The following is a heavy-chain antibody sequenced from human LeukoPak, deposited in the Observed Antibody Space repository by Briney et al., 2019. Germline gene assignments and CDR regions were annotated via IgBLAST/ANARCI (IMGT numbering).Heavy chain of an antibody. D-gene: IGHD1-26*01. Sequence: ASVKVSCKASGGTFSTYAISWVRQAPGQGREWMGGIIPIFGTANYAQTFQGRVTITADESTSTAYMQLSSLRSEDTAVYYCARDKSGSYSPRWVFDYWGQGTLVTVSS. CDR3: ARDKSGSYSPRWVFDY. CDR1: GGTFSTYA. V-gene: IGHV1-69*13. J-gene: IGHJ4*02. CDR2: IIPIFGTA.